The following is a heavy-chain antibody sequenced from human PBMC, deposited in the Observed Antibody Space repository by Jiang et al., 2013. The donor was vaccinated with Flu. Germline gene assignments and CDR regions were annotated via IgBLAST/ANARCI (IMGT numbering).Heavy chain of an antibody. J-gene: IGHJ4*02. V-gene: IGHV1-46*01. D-gene: IGHD5-18*01. CDR1: GYTFTSYY. CDR3: ARAYVDTAPLYYFDF. Sequence: GAEVKKPGASVKVSCKASGYTFTSYYMHWVRQAPGQGLEWVGIINPNGGSPTYAHKFQGRVTMTRDTSTSTVYMELSSLRSEDTAVYYCARAYVDTAPLYYFDFWGQGTLVTVSS. CDR2: INPNGGSP.